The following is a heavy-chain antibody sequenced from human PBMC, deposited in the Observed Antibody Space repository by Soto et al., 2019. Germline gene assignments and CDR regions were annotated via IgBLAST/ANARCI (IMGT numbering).Heavy chain of an antibody. Sequence: ASVKVSCKASGYTFTSYGLSWVRQAPGQGLEWMGWISAYNCNTNYAQKLQGRVTMTTDTSTSTAYTELRSLRSDDTAVYYCARDHSSGWYPDAFDIWGQGTMVTVSS. CDR3: ARDHSSGWYPDAFDI. CDR2: ISAYNCNT. D-gene: IGHD6-19*01. CDR1: GYTFTSYG. J-gene: IGHJ3*02. V-gene: IGHV1-18*04.